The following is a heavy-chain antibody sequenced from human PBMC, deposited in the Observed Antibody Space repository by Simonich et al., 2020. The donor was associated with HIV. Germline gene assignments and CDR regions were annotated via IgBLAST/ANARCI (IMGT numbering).Heavy chain of an antibody. J-gene: IGHJ4*02. CDR3: ARRGRIAVTGYHFDY. CDR2: IYYYGST. D-gene: IGHD6-19*01. CDR1: GGSISSSSYY. Sequence: QLQLQESGPGLVKPSETLSLTCTVSGGSISSSSYYWGWIRQPPGKGLEWIGGIYYYGSTSYNPSLKSGVTISVDPSKNQFSLRLTSLTAADTAVYYCARRGRIAVTGYHFDYWGQGTLVTVSS. V-gene: IGHV4-39*01.